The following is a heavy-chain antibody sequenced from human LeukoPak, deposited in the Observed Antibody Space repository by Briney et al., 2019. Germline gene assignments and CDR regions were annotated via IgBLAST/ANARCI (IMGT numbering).Heavy chain of an antibody. CDR3: AKSKIKMVAAQYYFVY. J-gene: IGHJ4*02. Sequence: GRSLRLSCAASGFTFSSYGMHWVRQAPGKGLEWVAVISYDGSNKYYADSVKGRFTISRDNSKNTLYLQMNSLRAEDTAVYYCAKSKIKMVAAQYYFVYWGQGTLVTVSS. V-gene: IGHV3-30*18. CDR1: GFTFSSYG. D-gene: IGHD2-15*01. CDR2: ISYDGSNK.